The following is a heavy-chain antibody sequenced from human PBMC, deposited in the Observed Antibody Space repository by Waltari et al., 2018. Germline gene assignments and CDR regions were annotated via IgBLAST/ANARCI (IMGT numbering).Heavy chain of an antibody. Sequence: EVQLAESGGGLVQPGGSLRLSCAVSGFTFSDYYMDWVRQAPGKVLEWVARSRNKANSYTTEYAASVKGRFTISRDDSKNSLNLQMNSLETDDTAVYFCARAFQYGGTSHFDDWGQGTLVTVSS. CDR1: GFTFSDYY. V-gene: IGHV3-72*01. CDR2: SRNKANSYTT. J-gene: IGHJ4*02. D-gene: IGHD1-26*01. CDR3: ARAFQYGGTSHFDD.